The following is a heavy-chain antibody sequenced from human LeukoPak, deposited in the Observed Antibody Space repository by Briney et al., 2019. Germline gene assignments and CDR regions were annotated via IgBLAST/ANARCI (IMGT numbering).Heavy chain of an antibody. CDR1: GFTFSSYA. J-gene: IGHJ4*02. V-gene: IGHV3-30-3*01. D-gene: IGHD3-10*01. Sequence: GGSLRLSCAASGFTFSSYAMHWVRQAPGKGLEWVAVISYDGSNKYYADSVKGRFTISRDNSKNTLFLQMSSLRAEDTAVYYCAKDSTYYYGSGSSDWGQGTLVTVSS. CDR2: ISYDGSNK. CDR3: AKDSTYYYGSGSSD.